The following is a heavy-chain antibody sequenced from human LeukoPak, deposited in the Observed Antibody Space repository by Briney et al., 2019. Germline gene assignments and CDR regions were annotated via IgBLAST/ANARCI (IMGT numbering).Heavy chain of an antibody. V-gene: IGHV1-69*13. CDR3: ARNGVVANWFDP. J-gene: IGHJ5*02. CDR2: IIPIFGTA. CDR1: GGTFSSYA. D-gene: IGHD3-10*01. Sequence: ASVKVSCKASGGTFSSYAISWVRQAPGQGLEWMGGIIPIFGTANYAQKFQGRVTITADESPSTAYMEQSSLRSEDTAVYYCARNGVVANWFDPWGQGTLVAVSS.